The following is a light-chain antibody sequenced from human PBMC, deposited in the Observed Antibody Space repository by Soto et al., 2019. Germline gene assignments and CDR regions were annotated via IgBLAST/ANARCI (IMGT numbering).Light chain of an antibody. CDR1: QSVRSNC. CDR2: GAS. V-gene: IGKV3-20*01. J-gene: IGKJ5*01. Sequence: EIVLTQSPGTLSMSPGESATLSCRASQSVRSNCLAWYQQKPGQAPRLLIYGASNRATGIPDRFSGSGSGTDFTLTISRLEPEDFAVYYCQQYGSSPHTFGQGTRLDIE. CDR3: QQYGSSPHT.